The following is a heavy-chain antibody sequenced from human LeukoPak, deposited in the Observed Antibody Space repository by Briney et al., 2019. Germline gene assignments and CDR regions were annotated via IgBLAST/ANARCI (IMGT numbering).Heavy chain of an antibody. J-gene: IGHJ3*02. D-gene: IGHD5-24*01. CDR2: ISPDGGVT. CDR1: GSIFYVYY. V-gene: IGHV1-2*02. Sequence: ASVKVSCKSYGSIFYVYYMHWVRQVPGHGLEWMGWISPDGGVTNYAQKFQGRVTMTRDTSISTAYMELSRLRSDDTAVYYCARDESRLQLHFRRSVAFDIWGQGTMVTVSS. CDR3: ARDESRLQLHFRRSVAFDI.